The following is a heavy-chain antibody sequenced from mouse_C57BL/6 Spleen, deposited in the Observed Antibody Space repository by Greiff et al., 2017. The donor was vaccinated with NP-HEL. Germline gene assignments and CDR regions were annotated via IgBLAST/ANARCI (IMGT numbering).Heavy chain of an antibody. J-gene: IGHJ4*01. CDR1: GFSLTSYG. D-gene: IGHD1-1*01. Sequence: VKLMESGPGLVQPSQSLSITCTVSGFSLTSYGVHWVRQSPGKGLEWLGVIWSGGSTDYNAAFISRLSISKDNSKSQVFFKMNSLQADDTAIYYCARKGYYGSSYDYAMDYWGQGTSVTVSS. CDR2: IWSGGST. CDR3: ARKGYYGSSYDYAMDY. V-gene: IGHV2-2*01.